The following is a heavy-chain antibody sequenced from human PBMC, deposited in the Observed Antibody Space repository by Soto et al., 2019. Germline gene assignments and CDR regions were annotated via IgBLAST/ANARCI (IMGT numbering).Heavy chain of an antibody. CDR2: ISGSGGST. Sequence: GGSLRLSCAASGFTFSSYAMSWVRQAPGKGLEWVSAISGSGGSTYYADSVKGLFTISRDNSKNRLYLQMNSLTAEDTAVYVCAALGCFDVWSGERDYYYCRDGWGRGPRVSVGS. J-gene: IGHJ6*04. D-gene: IGHD3-3*01. CDR1: GFTFSSYA. V-gene: IGHV3-23*01. CDR3: AALGCFDVWSGERDYYYCRDG.